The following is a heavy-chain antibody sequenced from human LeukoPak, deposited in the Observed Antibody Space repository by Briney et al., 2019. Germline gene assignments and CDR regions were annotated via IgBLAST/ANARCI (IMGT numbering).Heavy chain of an antibody. Sequence: GGSLRLSCAVSGFIFSSYGIHWVRQAPGKGLEWVANIKQDGSDQYYVDSVKGRFTISRENAKNSLYLQMNSLRAQDTAVYYCAKDDAWLQYNDWGQGTLVTVSS. D-gene: IGHD5-24*01. V-gene: IGHV3-7*03. CDR1: GFIFSSYG. CDR2: IKQDGSDQ. CDR3: AKDDAWLQYND. J-gene: IGHJ4*02.